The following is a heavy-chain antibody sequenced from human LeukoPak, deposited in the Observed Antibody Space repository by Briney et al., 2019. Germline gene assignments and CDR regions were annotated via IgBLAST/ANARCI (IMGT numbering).Heavy chain of an antibody. J-gene: IGHJ4*02. CDR3: AKGGYGSGSYFVFGY. Sequence: GGSLRLSCAASGFIFNNYAMSWVRQAPGKGLEWVSTISGSGGSTFYADSVKGRFTISRVNSNNTLYLQMNSLRAEDTAVYYCAKGGYGSGSYFVFGYGAQGTLVTVSS. D-gene: IGHD3-10*01. CDR1: GFIFNNYA. V-gene: IGHV3-23*01. CDR2: ISGSGGST.